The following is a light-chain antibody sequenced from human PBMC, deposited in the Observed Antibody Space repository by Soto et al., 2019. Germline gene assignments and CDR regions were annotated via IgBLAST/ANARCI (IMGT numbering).Light chain of an antibody. V-gene: IGLV1-44*01. CDR3: AAWDDSLNVYV. J-gene: IGLJ1*01. Sequence: QSVLTQPPSASGTPGQRVTISCSGSSSSIGSNSVNWYQQLPRTAPKVLIYTNSQRPSGVPDRVSCSKSSTSTSLAISGLQPEDEADYDCAAWDDSLNVYVFGTGTKLTVL. CDR1: SSSIGSNS. CDR2: TNS.